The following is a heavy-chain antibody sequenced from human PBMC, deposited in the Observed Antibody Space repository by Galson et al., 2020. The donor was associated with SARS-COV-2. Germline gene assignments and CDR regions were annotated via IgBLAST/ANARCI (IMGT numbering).Heavy chain of an antibody. D-gene: IGHD1-26*01. CDR2: IRSKAYGGTT. J-gene: IGHJ6*02. Sequence: LRLSCTASGFTFGDYAMSWVRQAPGKGLEWVGFIRSKAYGGTTEYAASVKGRFTISRDDSKSIAYLQMNSLKTEDTAVYYCTRHSGSYSRYYYYGMDVWGQGTTVTVSS. CDR1: GFTFGDYA. V-gene: IGHV3-49*04. CDR3: TRHSGSYSRYYYYGMDV.